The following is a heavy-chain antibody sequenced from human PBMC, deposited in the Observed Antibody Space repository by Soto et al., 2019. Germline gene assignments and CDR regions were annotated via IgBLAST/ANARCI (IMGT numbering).Heavy chain of an antibody. D-gene: IGHD1-26*01. CDR3: ARDPDEVVGTDYHYYGMDV. V-gene: IGHV1-69*06. CDR1: GDTSSNYG. J-gene: IGHJ6*02. Sequence: QVQLVQPGAEVKKPGSSVKVSCKASGDTSSNYGVSWVRQAPGQGLEWMGGILPVFGTTTYARNFQGRITIPADKSTSTVYMELTSLRSDDTATYYCARDPDEVVGTDYHYYGMDVWDQGATVTVSS. CDR2: ILPVFGTT.